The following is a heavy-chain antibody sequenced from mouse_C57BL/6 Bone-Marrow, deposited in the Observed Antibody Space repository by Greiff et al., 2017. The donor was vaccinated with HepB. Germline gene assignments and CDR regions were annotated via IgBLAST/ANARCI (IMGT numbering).Heavy chain of an antibody. V-gene: IGHV1-82*01. Sequence: VKLQQSGPELVKPGASVKISCKASGYAFSSSWMNWVKQRPGKGLEWIGRIYPGDGDTNYNGKFKGKATLTADKSSSTAYMQLSSLTSEDSAVYFCGSNYVAYWGQGTLVTVSA. D-gene: IGHD2-5*01. J-gene: IGHJ3*01. CDR3: GSNYVAY. CDR2: IYPGDGDT. CDR1: GYAFSSSW.